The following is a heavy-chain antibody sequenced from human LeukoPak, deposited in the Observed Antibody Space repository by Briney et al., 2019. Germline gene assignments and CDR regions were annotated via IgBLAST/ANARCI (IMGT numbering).Heavy chain of an antibody. D-gene: IGHD1-26*01. CDR2: IKQDGSEK. V-gene: IGHV3-7*01. CDR3: ARVGCRIVGAFDAFDI. Sequence: PGGSLRLSCAASGFTFSGYWMSWVRQAPGKGLEWVANIKQDGSEKYYVDSVKGRFTISRDNAKNSLYLQMNSLRAEDTAVYYCARVGCRIVGAFDAFDIWGQGTMVTVSS. CDR1: GFTFSGYW. J-gene: IGHJ3*02.